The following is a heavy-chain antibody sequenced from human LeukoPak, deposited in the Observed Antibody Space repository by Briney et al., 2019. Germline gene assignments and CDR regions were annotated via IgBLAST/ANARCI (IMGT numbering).Heavy chain of an antibody. CDR2: IHYSGST. D-gene: IGHD3-22*01. J-gene: IGHJ4*02. Sequence: SQTLSLTCTVSGGSISSGGYYWSWIRQHPGKGLEWIGYIHYSGSTYYNPSLKSRVTISVDTSKNQFSLKLSSVTAADTAVYYCARDSYDSSGYYFPFDYWGQGTLVTVSS. CDR3: ARDSYDSSGYYFPFDY. V-gene: IGHV4-31*03. CDR1: GGSISSGGYY.